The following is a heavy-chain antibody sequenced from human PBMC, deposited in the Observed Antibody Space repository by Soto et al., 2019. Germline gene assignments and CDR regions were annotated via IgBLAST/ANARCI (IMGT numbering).Heavy chain of an antibody. CDR1: DDSISSSSYY. J-gene: IGHJ4*02. CDR3: ARMSDQRAGASATGFDL. CDR2: VYYSGST. D-gene: IGHD1-26*01. V-gene: IGHV4-39*01. Sequence: SETLSLTCTVSDDSISSSSYYWGWIRQPPGKGLEWIATVYYSGSTYYNPSLKSRITISVDTSEKQFSLKLTSLTTADTALYYCARMSDQRAGASATGFDLWGQGILVTVSS.